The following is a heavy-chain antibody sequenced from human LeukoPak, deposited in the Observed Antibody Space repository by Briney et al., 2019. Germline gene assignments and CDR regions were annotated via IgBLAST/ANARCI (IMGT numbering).Heavy chain of an antibody. CDR3: ARKPGIAAAADY. CDR2: IYYSGST. Sequence: SETLSLTCTVSGGSISSSSYYWGWIRQPPGKGLEWIGSIYYSGSTYYNPSLKSRVTISVDTSKNQFSLKLSSVTAADTAVYYCARKPGIAAAADYWGQGTLVTVSS. CDR1: GGSISSSSYY. J-gene: IGHJ4*02. V-gene: IGHV4-39*07. D-gene: IGHD6-13*01.